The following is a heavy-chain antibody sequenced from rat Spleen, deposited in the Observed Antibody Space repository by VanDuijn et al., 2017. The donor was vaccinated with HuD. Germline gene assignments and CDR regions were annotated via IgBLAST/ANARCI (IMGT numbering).Heavy chain of an antibody. CDR1: GFTFSDYY. J-gene: IGHJ2*01. D-gene: IGHD4-6*01. Sequence: EVQLVESGGGLVQPGRSLKLSCAASGFTFSDYYMAWVRQAPTKGREWVATISFDGVRNFHRDSVKGRFTVSRDNAKSTLYLQMDSLRSEDTATYYCTRHWGYWGQGVMVTVSS. V-gene: IGHV5-7*01. CDR3: TRHWGY. CDR2: ISFDGVRN.